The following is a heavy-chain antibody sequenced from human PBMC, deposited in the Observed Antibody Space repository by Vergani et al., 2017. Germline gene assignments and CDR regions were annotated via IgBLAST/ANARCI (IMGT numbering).Heavy chain of an antibody. V-gene: IGHV4-59*08. Sequence: QVQLQESGPGLVKPSETLSLTCTVSGGSISSYYWSWIRQPPGKGLEWIGYIYYSGSTNYNPSLKSRVTISVDTSKNKFSRKLSSVTAADTAVYYCARQGYSYGFGNDAFDIWGQGTMVTVSS. CDR1: GGSISSYY. CDR3: ARQGYSYGFGNDAFDI. D-gene: IGHD5-18*01. CDR2: IYYSGST. J-gene: IGHJ3*02.